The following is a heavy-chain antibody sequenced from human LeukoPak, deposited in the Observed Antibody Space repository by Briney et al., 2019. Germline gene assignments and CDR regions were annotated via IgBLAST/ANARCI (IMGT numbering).Heavy chain of an antibody. Sequence: ASVKVSCKVSGYTLTELSMHWVRQAPGKGLEWMGGFDPEDGETIYAQKFQGRVTMTEDTSTDTAYMELSSLRSEDTAVYYCATDGYRHQLLNWFDPWGQGTPVTVSS. CDR3: ATDGYRHQLLNWFDP. CDR1: GYTLTELS. V-gene: IGHV1-24*01. J-gene: IGHJ5*02. D-gene: IGHD2-2*01. CDR2: FDPEDGET.